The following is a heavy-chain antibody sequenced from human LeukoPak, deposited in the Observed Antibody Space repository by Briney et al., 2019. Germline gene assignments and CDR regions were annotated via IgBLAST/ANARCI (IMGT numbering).Heavy chain of an antibody. CDR1: GFTFSSYW. D-gene: IGHD3-16*01. V-gene: IGHV3-7*01. Sequence: PGGSLRLSCAASGFTFSSYWMSWFRQIPGKGLEWLGNIKTDGSEKYYLDSVRGRFTISRDNAKNSLFLQMNSLRGEDTAVYYCVRDYVWGTCDPDYWGQGTLVTVTS. CDR2: IKTDGSEK. J-gene: IGHJ4*02. CDR3: VRDYVWGTCDPDY.